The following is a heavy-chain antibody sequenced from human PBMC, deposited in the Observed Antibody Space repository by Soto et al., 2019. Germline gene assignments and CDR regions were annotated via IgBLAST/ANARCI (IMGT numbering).Heavy chain of an antibody. J-gene: IGHJ4*02. CDR2: VYYTGST. V-gene: IGHV4-59*01. CDR1: GGSISGSY. D-gene: IGHD6-19*01. Sequence: SETLSLTCIVSGGSISGSYWSWIRQSPGKGLEWLGYVYYTGSTNYSPSLRSRVSISVDTSKNEFSLRLSSVTAADTAVYFCARSVAVPGAHIDYWGQGTQVTISS. CDR3: ARSVAVPGAHIDY.